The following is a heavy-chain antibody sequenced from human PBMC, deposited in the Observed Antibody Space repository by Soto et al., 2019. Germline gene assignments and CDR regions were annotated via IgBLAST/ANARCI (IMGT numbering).Heavy chain of an antibody. CDR3: ARADSSGWTYPGY. Sequence: EAQLVESGGGLVKPGGPLRLSCAASGFTFSSYTMHWFRQAPGKGLEWVPSISGTSNNIYYVDTVKGRFTISRDNAKNSLYLQMNTLRAEDTAVYYCARADSSGWTYPGYWGQGTLVTVSS. CDR2: ISGTSNNI. CDR1: GFTFSSYT. V-gene: IGHV3-21*01. J-gene: IGHJ4*02. D-gene: IGHD6-19*01.